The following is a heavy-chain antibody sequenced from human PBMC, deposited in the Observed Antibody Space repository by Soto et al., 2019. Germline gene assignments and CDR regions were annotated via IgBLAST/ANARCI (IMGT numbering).Heavy chain of an antibody. CDR3: AKGVAYYAKSGDCSLDS. J-gene: IGHJ4*02. Sequence: SETLSLTCNLSGGSFHNFYWLWIRQPPGKGLEWVGHVHYSGSTNYSPSLNSRATISLDTSKSQLSLKLRSVTAAETAMYFCAKGVAYYAKSGDCSLDSWGQGIPVTLSP. V-gene: IGHV4-59*01. CDR2: VHYSGST. D-gene: IGHD2-21*02. CDR1: GGSFHNFY.